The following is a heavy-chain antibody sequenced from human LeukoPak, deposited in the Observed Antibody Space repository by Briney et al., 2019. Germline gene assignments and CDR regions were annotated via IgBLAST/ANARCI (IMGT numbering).Heavy chain of an antibody. V-gene: IGHV4-39*01. J-gene: IGHJ6*03. D-gene: IGHD3-9*01. CDR3: ARLLSYDILTDNYYKYYMDV. CDR1: GGSLISNNYY. CDR2: IYYTGST. Sequence: SETLSLTCTVSGGSLISNNYYWGWIRLPPGKGLEWIGSIYYTGSTYYNPSLNSRVTMSVDTSMNRFALKVSSVTAADTAVYYCARLLSYDILTDNYYKYYMDVGGKGTTVTVS.